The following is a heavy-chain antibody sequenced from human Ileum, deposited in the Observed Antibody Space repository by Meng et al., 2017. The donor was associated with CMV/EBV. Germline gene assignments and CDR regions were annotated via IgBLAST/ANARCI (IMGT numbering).Heavy chain of an antibody. V-gene: IGHV4-34*01. CDR1: GGSFNDYY. D-gene: IGHD1-1*01. Sequence: SETLSLTCGVDGGSFNDYYWTWVRQSPGMGLEWIGEIGHSGKADYNPSLKSRVTISIDTSKKEFSLKLSPVTAADTAVYYCTRTLFVWGRLDGHYYGMDVWGPGTTVTVSS. CDR3: TRTLFVWGRLDGHYYGMDV. CDR2: IGHSGKA. J-gene: IGHJ6*02.